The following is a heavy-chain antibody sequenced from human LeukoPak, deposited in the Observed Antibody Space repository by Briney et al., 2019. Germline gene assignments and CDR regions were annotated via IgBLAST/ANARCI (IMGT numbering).Heavy chain of an antibody. D-gene: IGHD5-12*01. CDR2: IIPTFGTA. J-gene: IGHJ4*02. CDR1: GYTFTSYG. V-gene: IGHV1-69*05. Sequence: GASVKVSCKASGYTFTSYGISWVRQAPGQGLEWMGRIIPTFGTANYAQKFQGRVTITTDESTSTAYMELSSLRSEDTAVYYCATENSYEPNYFDYWGQGTLVTVSS. CDR3: ATENSYEPNYFDY.